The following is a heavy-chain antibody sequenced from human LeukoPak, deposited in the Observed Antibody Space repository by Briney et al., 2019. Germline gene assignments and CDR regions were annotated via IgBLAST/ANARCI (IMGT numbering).Heavy chain of an antibody. D-gene: IGHD5-24*01. CDR2: INSVGSST. V-gene: IGHV3-74*01. CDR1: GFTFSSYW. Sequence: GGSLRLSCAASGFTFSSYWMHWVRQAPGKGLVWVSHINSVGSSTSYADSVKGRFTISRDNAKNTLYLQMNSLRAEDTAVYYCARGGWLQYGMDVWGQGTTVTVSS. CDR3: ARGGWLQYGMDV. J-gene: IGHJ6*02.